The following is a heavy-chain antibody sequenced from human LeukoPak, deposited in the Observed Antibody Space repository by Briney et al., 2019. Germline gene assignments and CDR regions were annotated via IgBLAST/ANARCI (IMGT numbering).Heavy chain of an antibody. J-gene: IGHJ4*02. D-gene: IGHD1-1*01. CDR2: INPNSGGT. V-gene: IGHV1-2*02. CDR3: ARAESFRRNDVFGY. CDR1: GYTFTGYY. Sequence: GASVKVSCKASGYTFTGYYMHWVRQAPGQGLEWMGWINPNSGGTNYAQKFQGRVTVTRDTSISTAYMELSRLRSDDTAVYYCARAESFRRNDVFGYWGQGTLVTVSS.